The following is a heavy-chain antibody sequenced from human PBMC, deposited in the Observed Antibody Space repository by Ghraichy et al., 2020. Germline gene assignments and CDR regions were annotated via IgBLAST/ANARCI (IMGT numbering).Heavy chain of an antibody. V-gene: IGHV4-59*01. J-gene: IGHJ4*02. CDR1: GGSISSYY. D-gene: IGHD1-14*01. Sequence: SETLSLTCTVSGGSISSYYWTWIRQPPGKGLEWIGYIYYSGSTKYNPSLKSRVTMSADTSTNQFSLKLSSVTAADTAVYYCGRVGPASVWVFDYGGQGTLATVSS. CDR2: IYYSGST. CDR3: GRVGPASVWVFDY.